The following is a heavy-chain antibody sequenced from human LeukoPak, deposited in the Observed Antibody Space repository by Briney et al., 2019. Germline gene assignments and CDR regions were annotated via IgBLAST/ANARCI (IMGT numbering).Heavy chain of an antibody. J-gene: IGHJ3*02. D-gene: IGHD1-26*01. CDR1: GFTFSSYA. CDR2: ISYDGSNK. Sequence: GRSLRHSCAASGFTFSSYAMHWVRQAPGKGLEWVAVISYDGSNKYYADSVKGRFTISRDNSKNTLYLQMNSLRAEDTAVYYCARSIVGATIDAFDIWGQGTMVTVSS. V-gene: IGHV3-30-3*01. CDR3: ARSIVGATIDAFDI.